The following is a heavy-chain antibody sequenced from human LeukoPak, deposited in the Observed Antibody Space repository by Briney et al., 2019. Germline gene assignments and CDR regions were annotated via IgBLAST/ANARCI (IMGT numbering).Heavy chain of an antibody. V-gene: IGHV3-7*01. CDR1: GFSFSNYW. CDR3: ASCQSPVTTDCWFDP. CDR2: IKQDDNDK. Sequence: GGSLRLSCATSGFSFSNYWMTWVRQAPGKGLEWVANIKQDDNDKFYADSVKGRFTISRDNAKNSLYLQMNSLRAEDTAVYYCASCQSPVTTDCWFDPWGQGTLVTVSS. J-gene: IGHJ5*02. D-gene: IGHD4-17*01.